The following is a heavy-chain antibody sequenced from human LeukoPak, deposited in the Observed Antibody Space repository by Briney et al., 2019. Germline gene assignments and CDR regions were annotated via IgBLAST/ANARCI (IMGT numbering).Heavy chain of an antibody. CDR2: INPNSGGT. CDR3: ASPQLGYCSSTSCYNDAFDM. V-gene: IGHV1-2*02. CDR1: GHTFTGYY. Sequence: ASVKVSCKASGHTFTGYYMHWVRQAPGQGLEWMGWINPNSGGTNYAQKFQGRVTMTRDTSISTAYMELSRLRSDDTAVYYCASPQLGYCSSTSCYNDAFDMWGQGTMVIVSS. J-gene: IGHJ3*02. D-gene: IGHD2-2*02.